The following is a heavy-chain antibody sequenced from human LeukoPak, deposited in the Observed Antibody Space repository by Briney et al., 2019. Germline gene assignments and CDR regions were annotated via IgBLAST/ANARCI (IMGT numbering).Heavy chain of an antibody. CDR2: IWYDGSNK. Sequence: PGGSLRLSCAASGFTFSSYGMHWVRQAPGKGLEWVAVIWYDGSNKYYADSVKGRFTISRDNSKNTLYLQMNSLRAEDTAVYYCAKDTGNYDFWSGYYGYFDYWGQGTLVTVSS. V-gene: IGHV3-30*02. CDR3: AKDTGNYDFWSGYYGYFDY. CDR1: GFTFSSYG. J-gene: IGHJ4*02. D-gene: IGHD3-3*01.